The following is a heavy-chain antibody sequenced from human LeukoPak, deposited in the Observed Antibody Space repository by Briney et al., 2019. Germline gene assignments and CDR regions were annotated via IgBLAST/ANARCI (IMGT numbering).Heavy chain of an antibody. CDR2: NNPNTGDT. CDR3: ASYPRYSSSPPFDY. J-gene: IGHJ4*02. CDR1: GYTFTGQD. V-gene: IGHV1-2*02. Sequence: ASVKVSCKASGYTFTGQDMHWVRQAPGQGLEWMGWNNPNTGDTNYAQKFQGRVTMTRDTTISTAYMELSRLTSDDTAVYYCASYPRYSSSPPFDYWGQGTLVTVSS. D-gene: IGHD6-19*01.